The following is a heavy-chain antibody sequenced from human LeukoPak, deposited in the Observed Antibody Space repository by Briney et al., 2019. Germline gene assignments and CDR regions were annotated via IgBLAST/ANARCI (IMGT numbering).Heavy chain of an antibody. CDR2: INLGGSGS. V-gene: IGHV3-7*01. Sequence: GGSLRLSCAAPGFNISDYWMNWVRQVPGKGLEWVANINLGGSGSLYVDSVKGRFTITRDNARNSLSLQMSSLKVEDTAIYYCAAWGLHNFWGQGTLVTVSS. D-gene: IGHD7-27*01. CDR3: AAWGLHNF. J-gene: IGHJ4*02. CDR1: GFNISDYW.